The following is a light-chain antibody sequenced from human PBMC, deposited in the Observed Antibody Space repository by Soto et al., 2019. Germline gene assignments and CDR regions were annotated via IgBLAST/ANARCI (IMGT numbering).Light chain of an antibody. CDR2: GAS. J-gene: IGKJ1*01. V-gene: IGKV3-20*01. Sequence: EIVLTQSPGTLSLSPGERATLSCRASQSVISNYVAWYQQKPGQAPRLLINGASIRATGIPDRFSGSGSGTDFTLSISRLEPEDCAVYYCQQYGSSPRTFGQGTKVEIK. CDR1: QSVISNY. CDR3: QQYGSSPRT.